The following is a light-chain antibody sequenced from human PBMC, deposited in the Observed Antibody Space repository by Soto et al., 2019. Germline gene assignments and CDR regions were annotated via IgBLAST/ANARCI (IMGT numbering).Light chain of an antibody. Sequence: DIQMTQAPSSLSASVGDRVTITCRASQIIGTGLAWDQQKPGKAPKLLIYDASNLETGVPSRFSGSRSGTEFTLTISSLQPDDLATYYCQQYNTYPLTFGGGTKVELK. J-gene: IGKJ4*01. CDR3: QQYNTYPLT. CDR2: DAS. V-gene: IGKV1-5*01. CDR1: QIIGTG.